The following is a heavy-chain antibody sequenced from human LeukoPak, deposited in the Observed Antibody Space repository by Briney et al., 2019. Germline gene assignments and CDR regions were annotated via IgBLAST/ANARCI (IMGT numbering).Heavy chain of an antibody. D-gene: IGHD6-13*01. CDR3: ARVVAAGNYFDY. Sequence: GGSLRLSCAASGFTFSSYWMSWVRPAPGKGLEWVANIKQDGSEIYYVDSVKGRFTISRDNAKNSLYLQMNSLRAEDTAVYYCARVVAAGNYFDYWGQGTLVTVSS. CDR1: GFTFSSYW. CDR2: IKQDGSEI. J-gene: IGHJ4*02. V-gene: IGHV3-7*01.